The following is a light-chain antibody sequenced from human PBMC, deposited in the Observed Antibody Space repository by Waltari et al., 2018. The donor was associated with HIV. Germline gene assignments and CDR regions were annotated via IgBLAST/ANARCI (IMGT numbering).Light chain of an antibody. CDR1: ISDVGDYNP. CDR2: DVS. J-gene: IGLJ1*01. V-gene: IGLV2-11*01. Sequence: QSALTQPRSVSGSPGQSVTISCTGTISDVGDYNPVSWYQQPPGKAPKPMIYDVSKWPSGVPDRFSGSKSGNTASLTISGLQAEDEADYYCCSYAGTYTYVFGTGTKVTVL. CDR3: CSYAGTYTYV.